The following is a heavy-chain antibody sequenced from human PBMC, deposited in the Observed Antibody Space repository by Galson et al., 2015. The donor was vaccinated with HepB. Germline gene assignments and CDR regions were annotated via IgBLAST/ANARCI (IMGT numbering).Heavy chain of an antibody. CDR3: AKDPNWGSGY. CDR2: ITINGDGT. J-gene: IGHJ4*02. V-gene: IGHV3-23*01. D-gene: IGHD7-27*01. Sequence: SLRLSCAAAGSTFSNYAMIWVRQAPGKGLEWVSTITINGDGTDYAESVKGRFTISRDNSKNTLLLQMNSLRVEDTALYYCAKDPNWGSGYWGQGILVTVSS. CDR1: GSTFSNYA.